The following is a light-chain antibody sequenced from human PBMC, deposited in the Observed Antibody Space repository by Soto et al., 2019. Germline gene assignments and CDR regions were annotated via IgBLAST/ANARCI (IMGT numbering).Light chain of an antibody. CDR1: QSIRSW. CDR2: DAS. J-gene: IGKJ1*01. CDR3: QHYNSYSEA. Sequence: IQMPPSHSPLSASVGDRTTNTNRASQSIRSWLAWYQQKPGKAPKLLIYDASSLESGVPSRFSGSGSGTEFTLTISSLQPDDFATYYCQHYNSYSEAFGQGTKVDI. V-gene: IGKV1-5*01.